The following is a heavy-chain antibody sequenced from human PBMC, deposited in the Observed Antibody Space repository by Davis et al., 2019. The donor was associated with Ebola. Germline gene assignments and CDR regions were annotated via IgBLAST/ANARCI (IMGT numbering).Heavy chain of an antibody. CDR2: IWYDGSNK. CDR1: GFTFSSYG. J-gene: IGHJ4*02. Sequence: PGGSLRLSCAASGFTFSSYGMHWVRQAPGKGLEWVAVIWYDGSNKYYADSVKGRFTISRDNAKNSLYLQMNSLRAEDTAVYYCACQYSSSDYWGQGTLVTVSS. D-gene: IGHD6-6*01. V-gene: IGHV3-33*03. CDR3: ACQYSSSDY.